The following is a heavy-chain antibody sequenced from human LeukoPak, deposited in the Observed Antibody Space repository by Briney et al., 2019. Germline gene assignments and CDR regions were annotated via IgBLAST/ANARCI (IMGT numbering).Heavy chain of an antibody. V-gene: IGHV3-21*01. CDR3: AKYSSSSDVDY. Sequence: GGSLRLSCAASGFTFSSYSMNWVRQAPGKGLEWVSSISSSSSYIYYADSVKGRFTISRDNAKNSLYLQMNSLRAEDTAVYYCAKYSSSSDVDYWGQGTLVTVSS. D-gene: IGHD6-6*01. J-gene: IGHJ4*02. CDR2: ISSSSSYI. CDR1: GFTFSSYS.